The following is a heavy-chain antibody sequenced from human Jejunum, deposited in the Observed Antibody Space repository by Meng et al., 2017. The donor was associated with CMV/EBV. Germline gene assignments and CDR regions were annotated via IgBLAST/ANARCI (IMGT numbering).Heavy chain of an antibody. J-gene: IGHJ4*02. CDR2: ISGSGRTT. CDR1: GFTFSSYA. Sequence: ASGFTFSSYALLWVRQAPGKGLEWVSTISGSGRTTYDADSVKGRFTISRDNSKNTVYLQMNSLRADDTAVYYCAKEDYSNDLDYWGQGTRVTVSS. V-gene: IGHV3-23*01. D-gene: IGHD4-11*01. CDR3: AKEDYSNDLDY.